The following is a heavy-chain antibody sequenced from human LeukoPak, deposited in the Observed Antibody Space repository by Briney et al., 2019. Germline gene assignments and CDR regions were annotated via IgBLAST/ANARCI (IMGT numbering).Heavy chain of an antibody. J-gene: IGHJ5*02. Sequence: ASVKVSFKASGYTFIKYGISWVRQAPGQGLEWMGWISTYNGDTHYAQKFQGRVTMTRDTSTSTVYMDLRSLRSEDTAVYFCARDMLAVPSNWFDPWGQGTLVTVSS. V-gene: IGHV1-18*01. D-gene: IGHD2-8*01. CDR1: GYTFIKYG. CDR2: ISTYNGDT. CDR3: ARDMLAVPSNWFDP.